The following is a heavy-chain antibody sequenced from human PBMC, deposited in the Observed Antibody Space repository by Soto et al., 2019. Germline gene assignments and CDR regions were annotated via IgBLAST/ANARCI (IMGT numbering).Heavy chain of an antibody. V-gene: IGHV4-59*01. J-gene: IGHJ4*02. CDR1: GGSISSYY. CDR3: ARDKAVAGTEFFDY. CDR2: IYYSGST. D-gene: IGHD6-19*01. Sequence: PSETLSLTCTVSGGSISSYYWRWIRQPPGKGLEWIGYIYYSGSTNYNPSLKSRVTISVDTSKNQFSLKLSSVTAADTAEYYCARDKAVAGTEFFDYWVQGTLVTVSS.